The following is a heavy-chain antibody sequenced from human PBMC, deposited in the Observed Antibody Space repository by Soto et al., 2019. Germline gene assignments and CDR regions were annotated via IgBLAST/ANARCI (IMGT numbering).Heavy chain of an antibody. CDR1: GGSISSYY. CDR2: IYYSGST. Sequence: SETLSLTCTVSGGSISSYYWSWIRQPPGKGLEWIGYIYYSGSTNYNPSLKSRVTISVDTSKNQFSLKLSSVTAADTAVYYCARNNGQQLVPPSYYYYYYMDVWGKGTTVTVSS. V-gene: IGHV4-59*08. D-gene: IGHD6-13*01. CDR3: ARNNGQQLVPPSYYYYYYMDV. J-gene: IGHJ6*03.